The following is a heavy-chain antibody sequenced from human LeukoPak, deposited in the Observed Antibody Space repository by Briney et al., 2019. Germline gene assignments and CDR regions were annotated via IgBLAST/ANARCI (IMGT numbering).Heavy chain of an antibody. CDR2: INPNSGGT. V-gene: IGHV1-2*02. CDR1: GYTFTGYY. J-gene: IGHJ4*02. D-gene: IGHD3-3*01. CDR3: ARAKDFWSGYYPYFDY. Sequence: GASVKVSCKDSGYTFTGYYMHWVRQAPGQGLEWMGWINPNSGGTNYAQKFQGRVTMTRDTSISTAYMELSRLRSDDTAVYYCARAKDFWSGYYPYFDYWGQGTLVTVSS.